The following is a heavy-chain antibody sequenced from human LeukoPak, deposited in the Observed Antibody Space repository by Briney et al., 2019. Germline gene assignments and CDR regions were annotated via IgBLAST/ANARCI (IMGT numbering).Heavy chain of an antibody. CDR1: GGSISSYY. J-gene: IGHJ4*02. D-gene: IGHD3-16*01. CDR3: ARVLWGCSGAPGYYFDY. Sequence: SETLSLTCTVSGGSISSYYWSWIRQPPGKGLEWIGYIYYSGSTNYNPSLKSRVTISVDTSKNQFSLKLSSVTAADTAVYYCARVLWGCSGAPGYYFDYWGQGTLVTVSS. V-gene: IGHV4-59*01. CDR2: IYYSGST.